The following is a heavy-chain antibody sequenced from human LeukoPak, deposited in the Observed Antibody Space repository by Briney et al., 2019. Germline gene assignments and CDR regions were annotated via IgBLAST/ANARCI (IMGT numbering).Heavy chain of an antibody. Sequence: PGGSLRLSCAASGFTVSSNYMSWVRQAPGKGLEWVSVIYSGGSTYYADSVKGRFTISRDNSKNTLYLQMNSLRAEDTAVYYCAREVPYYYGSGSYYVYWGQGTLVTVSS. D-gene: IGHD3-10*01. CDR1: GFTVSSNY. CDR2: IYSGGST. V-gene: IGHV3-53*01. J-gene: IGHJ4*02. CDR3: AREVPYYYGSGSYYVY.